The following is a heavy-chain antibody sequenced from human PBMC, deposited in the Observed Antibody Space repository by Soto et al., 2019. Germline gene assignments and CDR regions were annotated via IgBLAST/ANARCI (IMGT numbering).Heavy chain of an antibody. CDR2: ISGSGGST. CDR1: GFTFSSYA. CDR3: AKEGLPPMYYYDSRFFDHSNY. D-gene: IGHD3-22*01. V-gene: IGHV3-23*01. J-gene: IGHJ4*02. Sequence: GGSLRLSCAASGFTFSSYAMSWVRQAPGKGLEWVSAISGSGGSTYYADSVKGRFTISRDNSKNTLYLQMNSLRAEDTAVYYCAKEGLPPMYYYDSRFFDHSNYWGQGTLVTVSS.